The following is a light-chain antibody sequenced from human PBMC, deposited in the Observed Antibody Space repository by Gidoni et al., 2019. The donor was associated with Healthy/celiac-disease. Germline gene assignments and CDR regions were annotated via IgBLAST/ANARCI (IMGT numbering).Light chain of an antibody. V-gene: IGKV1-39*01. CDR1: QSISSY. Sequence: IQMTQSPSSLSASVGDGVTITCRASQSISSYLNWYQQKPGKAPKLLIYAASSLESGVPARVSGSGSGTDFTLTISSLEPEDFATYYCQQSDSTPYTFGQGTKLEIK. CDR3: QQSDSTPYT. J-gene: IGKJ2*01. CDR2: AAS.